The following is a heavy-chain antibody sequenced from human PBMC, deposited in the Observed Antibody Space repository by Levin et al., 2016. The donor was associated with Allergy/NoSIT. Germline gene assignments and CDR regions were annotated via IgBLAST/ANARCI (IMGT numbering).Heavy chain of an antibody. CDR2: INGGGFET. CDR3: AKARAYGLGGYGMDV. J-gene: IGHJ6*02. V-gene: IGHV3-23*01. CDR1: GFSFSNYG. Sequence: GESLKISCAASGFSFSNYGMSWVRQAPGKGLDWVSGINGGGFETHYADPVKGRFTISRDNSENSLYLEMHSLRAEDTAVYYCAKARAYGLGGYGMDVLGPRDHGHRLL. D-gene: IGHD3-10*01.